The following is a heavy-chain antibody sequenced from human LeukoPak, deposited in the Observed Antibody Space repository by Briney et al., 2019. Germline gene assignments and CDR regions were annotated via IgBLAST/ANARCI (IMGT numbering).Heavy chain of an antibody. J-gene: IGHJ3*02. CDR3: ARGPMHYTLIVGATLDAFDI. D-gene: IGHD1-26*01. CDR1: GGSISSYY. CDR2: IYYSGST. V-gene: IGHV4-59*01. Sequence: SETLSLTCTVSGGSISSYYWSWIRQPPGKGLEWIGYIYYSGSTNYNPSLKSRVTISVDTSKNQFSLKLSSVTAADTAVYYCARGPMHYTLIVGATLDAFDIWGQGTMVTVSS.